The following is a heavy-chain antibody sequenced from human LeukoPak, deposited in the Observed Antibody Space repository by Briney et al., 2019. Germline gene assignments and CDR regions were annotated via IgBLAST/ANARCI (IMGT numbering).Heavy chain of an antibody. Sequence: SVKVSCKASGGTFISYAISWVRQAPGQGLEWMGGIIPIFGTANYAQKFQGRVTITADESTSTAYMELSSLRSEDTAVYYCARGLSGGYSYGTVVYWGQGTLVTVSS. D-gene: IGHD5-18*01. J-gene: IGHJ4*02. V-gene: IGHV1-69*01. CDR3: ARGLSGGYSYGTVVY. CDR2: IIPIFGTA. CDR1: GGTFISYA.